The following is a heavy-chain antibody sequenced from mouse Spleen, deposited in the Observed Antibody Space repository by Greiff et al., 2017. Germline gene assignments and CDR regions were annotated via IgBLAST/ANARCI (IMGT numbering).Heavy chain of an antibody. CDR1: GFNIKDDY. J-gene: IGHJ3*01. CDR3: ARGWDGGYFDY. V-gene: IGHV14-3*02. CDR2: IDPANGNT. D-gene: IGHD3-2*02. Sequence: EVKLVESGAELVRPGASVKLSCTASGFNIKDDYMHWVKQRPEQGLEWIGRIDPANGNTKYDPKFQGKATITADTSSNTAYLQLSSLTSEDTAVYYCARGWDGGYFDYWGQGTLVTVSA.